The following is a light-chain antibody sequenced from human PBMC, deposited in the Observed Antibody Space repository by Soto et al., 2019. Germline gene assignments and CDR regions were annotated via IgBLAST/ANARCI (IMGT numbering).Light chain of an antibody. J-gene: IGKJ2*01. V-gene: IGKV3-15*01. CDR3: QQYNTWPYT. Sequence: DIVMTQSPATLSVSPGERVTLSCRASQSIASNLARYQQKPGQAPSHLIYGASTRATGIPARFSGSGSGTEFTLTISSLQSEDFAIYYCQQYNTWPYTFGQGTNQDIK. CDR1: QSIASN. CDR2: GAS.